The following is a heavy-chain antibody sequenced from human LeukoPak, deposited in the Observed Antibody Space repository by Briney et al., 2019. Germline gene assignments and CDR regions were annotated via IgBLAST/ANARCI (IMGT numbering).Heavy chain of an antibody. CDR3: ARPPPYGSGSYYTYYYYMDV. D-gene: IGHD3-10*01. CDR1: GYTFTSYA. V-gene: IGHV7-4-1*02. CDR2: INTNIGNP. Sequence: ASVRVSCTASGYTFTSYAMNWVRQAPGQGLEWMGWINTNIGNPTYAQGFTGRFVFSLDTSASTAYLQISSLKAEDTAVYYCARPPPYGSGSYYTYYYYMDVWGKGTTVTVSS. J-gene: IGHJ6*03.